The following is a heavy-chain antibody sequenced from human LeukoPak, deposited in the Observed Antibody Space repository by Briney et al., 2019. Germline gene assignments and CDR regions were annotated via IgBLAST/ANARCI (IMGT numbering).Heavy chain of an antibody. D-gene: IGHD5-18*01. CDR3: ARETGYSYGYRY. CDR1: GGTFSSYA. CDR2: IIPIFGTA. V-gene: IGHV1-69*13. J-gene: IGHJ4*02. Sequence: ASVKVSCKASGGTFSSYAISWVRQAPGQGLEWMGGIIPIFGTANYAQKFQGRVTITADESTSTAYMELSSLRSEDTAVYYCARETGYSYGYRYWGQGTLVTVSS.